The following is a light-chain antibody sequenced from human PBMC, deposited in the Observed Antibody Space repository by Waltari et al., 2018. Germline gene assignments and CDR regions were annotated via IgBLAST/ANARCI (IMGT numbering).Light chain of an antibody. CDR2: NAS. V-gene: IGKV1-5*03. CDR3: QQYDSLPVT. Sequence: DIQLTQSPSTLPAPVGDRVTITCRASNYVKNNLALYQQKPGQLPKVVIHNASRLESEVPSRVSGSGFGTEFTLTVSSLQPGDCATYYCQQYDSLPVTFGGGTKVEIK. CDR1: NYVKNN. J-gene: IGKJ4*01.